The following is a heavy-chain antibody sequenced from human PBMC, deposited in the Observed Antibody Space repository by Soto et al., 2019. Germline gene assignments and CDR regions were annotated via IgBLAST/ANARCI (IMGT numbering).Heavy chain of an antibody. CDR3: AMEYCSSTSCDRDY. CDR1: GGTFSSYT. CDR2: IIPILGIA. J-gene: IGHJ4*02. V-gene: IGHV1-69*02. Sequence: QVQLVQSGAEVKKPGSSVKVSCKASGGTFSSYTISWVRQAPGPGLEWMGRIIPILGIANYAQKFQGRVTITADKSTCTSYMELSSLRSEDTAVYYCAMEYCSSTSCDRDYWGQGTLVTVSS. D-gene: IGHD2-2*02.